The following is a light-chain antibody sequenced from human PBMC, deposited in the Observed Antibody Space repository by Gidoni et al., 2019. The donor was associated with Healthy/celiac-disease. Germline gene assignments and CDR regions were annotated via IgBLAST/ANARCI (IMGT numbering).Light chain of an antibody. CDR1: SSNIGNNY. CDR2: DNN. V-gene: IGLV1-51*01. J-gene: IGLJ2*01. CDR3: GTWDSSLSAVV. Sequence: QSVVTQPPSVSAAPGQKVTISCSGSSSNIGNNYVSWYQQLPGTAPKLLIYDNNKRPSGIPARFSGSKSGTSATLGITGLQTGDEADYYCGTWDSSLSAVVFGGGTKLTV.